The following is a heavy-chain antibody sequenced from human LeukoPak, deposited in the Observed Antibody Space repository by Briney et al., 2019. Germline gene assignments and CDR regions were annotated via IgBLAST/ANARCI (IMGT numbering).Heavy chain of an antibody. CDR2: IKSDGSST. CDR3: ARGGYRYGYGY. CDR1: GFTFSTYW. V-gene: IGHV3-74*01. Sequence: SGGSLRLSCAASGFTFSTYWMHWVRQAPGKGLVWVSHIKSDGSSTSYADSVKGRFTISRDNAKNTLYLQMHSLRAEDTAVYYCARGGYRYGYGYWGQGTLVTVSS. J-gene: IGHJ4*02. D-gene: IGHD5-18*01.